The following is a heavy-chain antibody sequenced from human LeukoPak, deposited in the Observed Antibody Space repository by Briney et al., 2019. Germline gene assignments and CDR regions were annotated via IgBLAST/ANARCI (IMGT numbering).Heavy chain of an antibody. Sequence: GGSLRLSCAASGFTFSSYDMHWVRQATGKGLEWVSAIGTAGDTYYPGSVKGRFTISRENAKNSLYLQMNSLRAGDTAVYYCAREGRWFHAFDIWGQGTMVTVSS. J-gene: IGHJ3*02. CDR1: GFTFSSYD. CDR3: AREGRWFHAFDI. D-gene: IGHD4-23*01. V-gene: IGHV3-13*01. CDR2: IGTAGDT.